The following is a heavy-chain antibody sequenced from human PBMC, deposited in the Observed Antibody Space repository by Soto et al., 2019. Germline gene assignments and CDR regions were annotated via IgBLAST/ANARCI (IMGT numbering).Heavy chain of an antibody. J-gene: IGHJ4*02. CDR1: GGSFSGYY. D-gene: IGHD3-16*02. V-gene: IGHV4-34*01. Sequence: SETLSLTCAVYGGSFSGYYWSWIRQPPGKGLEWIGEINHSGSTNYNPSLKSRVTISVDTSKNQFSLKLSSVTAADTAVYYCARGKLSDYVWGSYRYHFDYWGQGTMVTVSS. CDR2: INHSGST. CDR3: ARGKLSDYVWGSYRYHFDY.